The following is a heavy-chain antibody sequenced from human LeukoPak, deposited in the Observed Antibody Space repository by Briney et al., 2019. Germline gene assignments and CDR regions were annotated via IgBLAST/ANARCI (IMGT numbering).Heavy chain of an antibody. CDR2: IYYNGNT. J-gene: IGHJ4*02. D-gene: IGHD3-22*01. CDR3: ARAYYYDSNAPYYFDY. V-gene: IGHV4-59*08. Sequence: PSETLSLTCTVSGGSISRYCWSWIRQPPGKGLEWIGYIYYNGNTNYNPSLKSRVTISVDTSKNQFSLKLSSVTAADTALYYCARAYYYDSNAPYYFDYWGQGTLVTASS. CDR1: GGSISRYC.